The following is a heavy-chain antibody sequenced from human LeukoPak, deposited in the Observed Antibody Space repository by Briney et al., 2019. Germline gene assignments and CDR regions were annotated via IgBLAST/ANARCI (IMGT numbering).Heavy chain of an antibody. CDR1: GFTFSSYS. CDR3: ARAYCGGDCSSPFDC. D-gene: IGHD2-21*01. CDR2: ISSSSSTI. Sequence: GGSLRLSCAASGFTFSSYSMNWVRQAPGKWLEWVSYISSSSSTIYYADSVKGRFSISRDNAKNSLYLQMNSLRAEDTAVYYCARAYCGGDCSSPFDCWGQGTLVTVSS. J-gene: IGHJ4*02. V-gene: IGHV3-48*01.